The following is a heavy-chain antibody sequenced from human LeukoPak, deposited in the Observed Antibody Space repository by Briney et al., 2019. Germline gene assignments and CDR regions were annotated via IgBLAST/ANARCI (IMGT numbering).Heavy chain of an antibody. CDR3: ARGAYASAWYAFDI. V-gene: IGHV4-61*08. D-gene: IGHD6-19*01. J-gene: IGHJ3*02. Sequence: SSETLSLTCTVSGVSLINDDYYWDWIRPPPGKGLEWIGYVYYTGSSNSDPSLKSRVTMFVATSKNQLSLRLSSVSALDTAVYYCARGAYASAWYAFDIWGPGTGVSVAS. CDR1: GVSLINDDYY. CDR2: VYYTGSS.